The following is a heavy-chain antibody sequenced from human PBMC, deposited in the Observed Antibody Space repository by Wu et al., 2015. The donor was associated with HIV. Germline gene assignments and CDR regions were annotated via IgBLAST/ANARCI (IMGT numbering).Heavy chain of an antibody. J-gene: IGHJ4*02. D-gene: IGHD3-10*01. V-gene: IGHV1-2*02. CDR2: INPNSGGT. CDR1: GYTFTGYY. CDR3: ARNVVSWFGELLPDY. Sequence: QVQLVQSGAEVKKPGASVKVSCKASGYTFTGYYMHWVRQAPGQGLEWMGWINPNSGGTNYAQKFQGRVTMTRDTSISTAYMELSRLRSDDTAVYYCARNVVSWFGELLPDYWGQGTLVSVSS.